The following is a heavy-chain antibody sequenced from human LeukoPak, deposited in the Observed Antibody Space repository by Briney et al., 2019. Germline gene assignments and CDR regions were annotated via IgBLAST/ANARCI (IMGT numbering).Heavy chain of an antibody. D-gene: IGHD2-15*01. CDR1: GGSFSGYY. Sequence: SETLSLTCAVYGGSFSGYYWSWIRQPPGKGLEWIGEINHSGSTNYIPSLKSRVTISVDTSKNQFSLKLSSVTAADTAVYYCARGRICSGGSCYSWGGYYYYYMDVWGKGTTVTVSS. J-gene: IGHJ6*03. CDR2: INHSGST. V-gene: IGHV4-34*01. CDR3: ARGRICSGGSCYSWGGYYYYYMDV.